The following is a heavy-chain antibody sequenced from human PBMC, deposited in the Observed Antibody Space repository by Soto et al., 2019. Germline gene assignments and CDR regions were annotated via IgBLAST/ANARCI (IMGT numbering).Heavy chain of an antibody. CDR1: GFTFSTYV. CDR2: ISFDGRSK. CDR3: AKNGYDSSGYYAY. V-gene: IGHV3-30*18. D-gene: IGHD3-22*01. Sequence: VGSLRLSCAASGFTFSTYVMHWVRQAPGKGPEWVAVISFDGRSKDYADSVKGRFTISRDNSKNTLYLQMNSLRAEDTAVYYCAKNGYDSSGYYAYWGQGTLVTVSS. J-gene: IGHJ4*02.